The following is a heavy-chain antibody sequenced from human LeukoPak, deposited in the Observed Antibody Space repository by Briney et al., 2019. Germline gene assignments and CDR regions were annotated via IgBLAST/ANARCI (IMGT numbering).Heavy chain of an antibody. D-gene: IGHD3-9*01. CDR3: ARGLVTKFVT. CDR1: GDTYSIYP. J-gene: IGHJ3*02. CDR2: FTPALCTS. Sequence: SVNVSRKTSGDTYSIYPPNRARQTPGQSLEWLAGFTPALCTSYYAQRFQGRVTIIADESTSTAYMELSSLRSEDTAVYYCARGLVTKFVTWGQGTMVTVSS. V-gene: IGHV1-69*01.